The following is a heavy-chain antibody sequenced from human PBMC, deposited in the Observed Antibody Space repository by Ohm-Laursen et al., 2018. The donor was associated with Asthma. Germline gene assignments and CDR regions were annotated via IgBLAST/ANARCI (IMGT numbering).Heavy chain of an antibody. Sequence: SSVKVSCKASGGTFSSYAISWVRQAPGQGLEWMGGIIPIFGTANYAQKFQGRVTITADESTSTAYMELSSLRSEDTAVYYCASTYYYDSSDYYSHAFDIWGQGTMVTVSS. CDR3: ASTYYYDSSDYYSHAFDI. J-gene: IGHJ3*02. V-gene: IGHV1-69*01. CDR1: GGTFSSYA. D-gene: IGHD3-22*01. CDR2: IIPIFGTA.